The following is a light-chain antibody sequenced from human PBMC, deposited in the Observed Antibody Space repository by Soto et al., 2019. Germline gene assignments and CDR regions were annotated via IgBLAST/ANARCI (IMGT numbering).Light chain of an antibody. CDR1: QTISSW. Sequence: QINQNHSTLSGSVGDRVTITCRASQTISSWLAWYQQKPGKAPKLLIYKASTLKSGVPSRFSGSGSGTEFTLTISSLQPDDFATYYCQQYNSYGTFGQGIKVDIK. J-gene: IGKJ1*01. V-gene: IGKV1-5*03. CDR2: KAS. CDR3: QQYNSYGT.